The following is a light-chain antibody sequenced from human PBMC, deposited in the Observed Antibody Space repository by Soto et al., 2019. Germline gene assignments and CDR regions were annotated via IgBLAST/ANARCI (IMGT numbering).Light chain of an antibody. CDR1: QDIRNY. CDR2: DAS. Sequence: DLQMTQSPSSLSISVGDRVTITCQASQDIRNYLNWYQQKPGKVPKLLIYDASNLESGVPSRFSGSGSGTDFTFTISSLQPEDIATYYCHQYGNLPFTFGPGTKLDIK. V-gene: IGKV1-33*01. J-gene: IGKJ3*01. CDR3: HQYGNLPFT.